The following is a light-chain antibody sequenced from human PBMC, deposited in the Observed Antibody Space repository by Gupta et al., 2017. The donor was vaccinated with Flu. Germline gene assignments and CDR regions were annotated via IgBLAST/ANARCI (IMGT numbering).Light chain of an antibody. Sequence: DGVTITSRANQVSRNYLAWYQQKPEKAPKLLFYAASTLQRGVPSRFSGSGAGTEFTLTISSLQPEDFATYYCQQFNSFPALTFGGGTTVEIK. CDR3: QQFNSFPALT. CDR2: AAS. J-gene: IGKJ4*01. V-gene: IGKV1-9*01. CDR1: QVSRNY.